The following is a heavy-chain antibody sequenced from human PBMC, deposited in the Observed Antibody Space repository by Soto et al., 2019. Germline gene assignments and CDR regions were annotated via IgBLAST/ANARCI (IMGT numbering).Heavy chain of an antibody. Sequence: GGSLRLSCAASGFTFSSYAMSWVRQAPGKGLEWVSAISGSGGSTYYADSVKGRFTISRDNSKNTLYLRMNSLRAEDTAVYYCAKVLTPLPSYYYDSSGYYYSWGQGTLVTVSS. D-gene: IGHD3-22*01. CDR3: AKVLTPLPSYYYDSSGYYYS. J-gene: IGHJ4*02. CDR2: ISGSGGST. V-gene: IGHV3-23*01. CDR1: GFTFSSYA.